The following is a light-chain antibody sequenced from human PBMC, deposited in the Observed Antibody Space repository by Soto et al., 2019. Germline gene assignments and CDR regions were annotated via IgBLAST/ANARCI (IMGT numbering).Light chain of an antibody. CDR3: QQYGSSPRT. Sequence: EIVLTQSPGTLSLSPGERATLSCRASQTVSSSYLAWYQQKPGQAPRLLIYGASNRATGIPDRFGGSGSGADSTLTISRLEPEDFAVYYCQQYGSSPRTFGQGTKVDIK. V-gene: IGKV3-20*01. CDR2: GAS. CDR1: QTVSSSY. J-gene: IGKJ1*01.